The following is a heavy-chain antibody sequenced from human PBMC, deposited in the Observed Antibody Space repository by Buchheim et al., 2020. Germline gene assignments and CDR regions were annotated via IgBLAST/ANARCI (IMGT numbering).Heavy chain of an antibody. CDR3: ARDDSASQVNGLDI. V-gene: IGHV1-2*02. CDR1: GYTFYAYH. D-gene: IGHD2-8*01. CDR2: IDLSDGNT. J-gene: IGHJ3*02. Sequence: QVQLVQSGAEVKKPGASVKVSCKTTGYTFYAYHMHWVRQAPGQGLEWLGWIDLSDGNTRSAERFHGRITMTRDMSNNIAYMDLSRLESDDTAIYYCARDDSASQVNGLDIWGQGT.